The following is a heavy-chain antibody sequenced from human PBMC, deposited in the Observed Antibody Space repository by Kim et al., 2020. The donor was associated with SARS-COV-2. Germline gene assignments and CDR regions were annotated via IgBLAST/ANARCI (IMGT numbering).Heavy chain of an antibody. D-gene: IGHD6-13*01. Sequence: YYNPSLKGRVTISVDTSKNQFSLKLSSVTAADTAVYYCAREVDSSSWLDYWGQGTLVTVSS. J-gene: IGHJ4*02. V-gene: IGHV4-39*07. CDR3: AREVDSSSWLDY.